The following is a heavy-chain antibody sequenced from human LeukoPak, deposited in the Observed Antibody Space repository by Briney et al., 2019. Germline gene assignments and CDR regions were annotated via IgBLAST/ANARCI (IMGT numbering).Heavy chain of an antibody. CDR3: ASRPRGSFDY. V-gene: IGHV4-34*01. CDR2: INHSGST. Sequence: SETLSLTCAVYGGSFSGYYWSWIRQPPGKGLEWIGEINHSGSTNYNPSLKRRVTISVDTSKNQFSLKLSSVTAADTAVYYCASRPRGSFDYWGQGTLVTVSS. CDR1: GGSFSGYY. J-gene: IGHJ4*02.